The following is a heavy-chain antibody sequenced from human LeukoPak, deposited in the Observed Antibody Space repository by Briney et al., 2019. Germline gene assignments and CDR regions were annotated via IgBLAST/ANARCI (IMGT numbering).Heavy chain of an antibody. CDR2: INHSGSA. CDR3: ARNAGTTRYYYGSGSSNWFDP. J-gene: IGHJ5*02. D-gene: IGHD3-10*01. V-gene: IGHV4-34*01. Sequence: SETLSLTCAVYGGSFSGYYWSWIRQPPGKGLEWIGEINHSGSANYNPSLKSRVTISVDTSKNQFSLKLSSVTAADTAVYYCARNAGTTRYYYGSGSSNWFDPWGQGTLVTVSS. CDR1: GGSFSGYY.